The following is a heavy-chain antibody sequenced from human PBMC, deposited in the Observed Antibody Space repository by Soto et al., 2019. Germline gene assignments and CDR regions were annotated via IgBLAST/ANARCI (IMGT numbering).Heavy chain of an antibody. Sequence: PXETLSLTCTVSGASISGFYWSWIRKSAGKGLEWIGRIYATGTTDYNPSLKSRVMMSVDTSKKQFSLKLRSVTAADTAVYYRVRDGPKTLRDWFDPWGQG. J-gene: IGHJ5*02. D-gene: IGHD3-16*01. CDR3: VRDGPKTLRDWFDP. V-gene: IGHV4-4*07. CDR1: GASISGFY. CDR2: IYATGTT.